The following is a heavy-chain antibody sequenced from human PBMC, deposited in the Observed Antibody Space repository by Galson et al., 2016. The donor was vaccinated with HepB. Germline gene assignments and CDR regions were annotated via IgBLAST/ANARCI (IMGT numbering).Heavy chain of an antibody. V-gene: IGHV3-7*01. Sequence: SLRLSCAASGFAFRTYSMNWVRQTPGKGLEWVANINADGSEKYYVDSVRGRFTISRDNAENSVSLQMNSLRAEDTAVYYCARARRHSTPDPHHFDYWGQGSLVTVSS. CDR1: GFAFRTYS. D-gene: IGHD6-13*01. CDR2: INADGSEK. CDR3: ARARRHSTPDPHHFDY. J-gene: IGHJ4*02.